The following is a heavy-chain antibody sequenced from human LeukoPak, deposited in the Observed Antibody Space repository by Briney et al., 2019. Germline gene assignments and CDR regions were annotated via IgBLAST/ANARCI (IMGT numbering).Heavy chain of an antibody. J-gene: IGHJ4*02. CDR2: IYYSGST. V-gene: IGHV4-59*01. Sequence: PSETLSLTCTVSGGSISSYYWSWIRQPPGKGLEWIGYIYYSGSTNYNPSLKSRVTISVDTSKNKFSLKLRSMTAADTAVYYCAREARLDYGDYIDYFDYWGQGTLVTVSS. CDR1: GGSISSYY. CDR3: AREARLDYGDYIDYFDY. D-gene: IGHD4-17*01.